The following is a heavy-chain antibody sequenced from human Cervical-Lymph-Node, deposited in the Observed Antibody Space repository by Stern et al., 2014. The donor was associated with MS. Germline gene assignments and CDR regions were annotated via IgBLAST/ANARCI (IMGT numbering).Heavy chain of an antibody. CDR2: IDWAGDK. CDR1: GFSLRTPGMC. D-gene: IGHD3-22*01. Sequence: QVTLRESGPALVRPTQTLTLTCAFSGFSLRTPGMCVTWIRQPPGKALEWLALIDWAGDKYYSTSLNNRLTISKDTSKNQVVLTLTNVDLVDTATYYCAQISSGYYSMSYHYYGMDVWGQGTTVTVSS. V-gene: IGHV2-70*01. CDR3: AQISSGYYSMSYHYYGMDV. J-gene: IGHJ6*02.